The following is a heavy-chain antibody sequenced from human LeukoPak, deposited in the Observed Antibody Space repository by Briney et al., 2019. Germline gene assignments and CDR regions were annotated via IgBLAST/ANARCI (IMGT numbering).Heavy chain of an antibody. D-gene: IGHD6-19*01. V-gene: IGHV3-30*18. CDR3: AKVYSSGWHSYYYYGMDV. CDR2: ISYDGSNK. CDR1: GFTFSSYG. Sequence: PGGSLRLSCAASGFTFSSYGMHWVRPAPGKGLEWVAVISYDGSNKYYADSVKGRFTISRDNSKNTLYLQMNSLRAEDTAVYYCAKVYSSGWHSYYYYGMDVWGQGTTVTVSS. J-gene: IGHJ6*02.